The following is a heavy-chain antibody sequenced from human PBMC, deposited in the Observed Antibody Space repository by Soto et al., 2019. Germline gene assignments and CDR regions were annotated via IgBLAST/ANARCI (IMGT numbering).Heavy chain of an antibody. CDR2: IKYDGSEK. V-gene: IGHV3-7*03. Sequence: GGSLRLSCEASGFTFSSYWMTWVRQAPEKGLEWVANIKYDGSEKFYVDSVKGRFTISRDNAKNSLHLQLNSLRAEDTAAYYCARLPCDPHRCYSFEYWGPGTLVTVSS. CDR1: GFTFSSYW. D-gene: IGHD2-21*01. CDR3: ARLPCDPHRCYSFEY. J-gene: IGHJ4*02.